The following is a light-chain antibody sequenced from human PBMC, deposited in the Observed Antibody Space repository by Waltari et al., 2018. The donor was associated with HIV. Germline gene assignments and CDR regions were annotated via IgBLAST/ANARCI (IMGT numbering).Light chain of an antibody. CDR2: SYN. Sequence: QSVLTQPPSASGTPGQRATISCSGSSPNIGNNTENWYQPPPGTAPKLLIYSYNQRPSGVPDRFSGSKSGTSASLAISGLQSEDEADYYCASWDDSLNGYVFGTGTKVTVL. J-gene: IGLJ1*01. CDR1: SPNIGNNT. V-gene: IGLV1-44*01. CDR3: ASWDDSLNGYV.